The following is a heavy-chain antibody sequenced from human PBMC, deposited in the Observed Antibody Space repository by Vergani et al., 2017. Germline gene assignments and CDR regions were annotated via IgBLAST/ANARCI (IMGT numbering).Heavy chain of an antibody. D-gene: IGHD3-22*01. CDR1: GFTFSRYA. J-gene: IGHJ4*02. Sequence: EVQLVDSGGGLVQPGGSLRLSCSASGFTFSRYAMHWVRQAPGKGLGFVSAISTNGGSTFYADSVKGRFTISRDNSKNTLYLQMSSLRAEDTAVYYCVKDLSPTYYYDSSGYATLDSWGQGTLVTVSS. V-gene: IGHV3-64D*06. CDR3: VKDLSPTYYYDSSGYATLDS. CDR2: ISTNGGST.